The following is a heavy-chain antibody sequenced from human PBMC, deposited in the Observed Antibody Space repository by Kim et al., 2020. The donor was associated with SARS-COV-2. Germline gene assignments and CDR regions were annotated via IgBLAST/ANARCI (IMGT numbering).Heavy chain of an antibody. J-gene: IGHJ3*02. D-gene: IGHD3-10*01. V-gene: IGHV3-7*03. CDR1: GFTFSSYW. CDR3: ARDRASGSGSPHAFDI. CDR2: IKQDGSEK. Sequence: GGSLRLSCAASGFTFSSYWMSWVRQAPGKGLEWVANIKQDGSEKYYVDSVKGRFTISRDNAKNSLYLQMNSLRAEDTAVYYCARDRASGSGSPHAFDIWGQGTMVTVSS.